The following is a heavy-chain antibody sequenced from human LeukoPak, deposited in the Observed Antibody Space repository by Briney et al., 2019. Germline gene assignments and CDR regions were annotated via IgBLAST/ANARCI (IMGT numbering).Heavy chain of an antibody. CDR3: ARNIAVAGLHDAFDI. D-gene: IGHD6-19*01. V-gene: IGHV4-38-2*02. CDR2: MYHSGST. Sequence: SETLSLTCTVSGHSISSGYFWGWIRQPPGKGLEWIGFMYHSGSTYHNPSLKSRVTISVDTSKNHFSLKLSSVTAADTALYYCARNIAVAGLHDAFDIWGQGTMVTVSS. CDR1: GHSISSGYF. J-gene: IGHJ3*02.